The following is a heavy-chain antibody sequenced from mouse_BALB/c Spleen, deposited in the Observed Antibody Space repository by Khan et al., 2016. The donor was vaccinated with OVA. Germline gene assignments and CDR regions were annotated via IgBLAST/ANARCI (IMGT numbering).Heavy chain of an antibody. CDR3: ARGWDWYFEV. Sequence: EVKLEESGGGLVQPGGSMKLSCVASGFTFSNYWMNWVRQSPEKGFEWVAEIRLKSNIYATHYAESVSGRFTISRDDSRCSVYQQMSNLGAEDTGSCYCARGWDWYFEVRGAGTTVSVS. D-gene: IGHD3-3*01. CDR2: IRLKSNIYAT. V-gene: IGHV6-6*02. J-gene: IGHJ1*01. CDR1: GFTFSNYW.